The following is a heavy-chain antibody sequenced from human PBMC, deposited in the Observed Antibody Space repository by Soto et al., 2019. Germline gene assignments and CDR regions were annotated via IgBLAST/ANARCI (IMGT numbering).Heavy chain of an antibody. CDR2: IGGSGGNR. Sequence: EVQLLESGGGLVQPGGSLRLSCAASRFTFNAYAMTWVRQAPGKGLERVSAIGGSGGNRHYAASVRGRFTISRDNSKDTVDLQMNSLRVEDTAVYYCARVASDYINSVDHWGQGILVRVSS. CDR3: ARVASDYINSVDH. V-gene: IGHV3-23*01. CDR1: RFTFNAYA. D-gene: IGHD4-4*01. J-gene: IGHJ4*02.